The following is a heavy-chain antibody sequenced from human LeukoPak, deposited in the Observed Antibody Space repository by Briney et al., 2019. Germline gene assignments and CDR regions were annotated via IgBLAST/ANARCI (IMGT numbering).Heavy chain of an antibody. CDR2: ITDTGGDT. J-gene: IGHJ4*02. D-gene: IGHD6-19*01. V-gene: IGHV3-23*01. CDR3: AKGSRSSRPYYFDY. Sequence: GGSLRLSCAASGFTFSSYAMSWVRQAPGKGPEWVSAITDTGGDTYYADSVKGRFTISRDNSKNTLYLQMNSLRGEDTALYYCAKGSRSSRPYYFDYWGQGTLVTVSP. CDR1: GFTFSSYA.